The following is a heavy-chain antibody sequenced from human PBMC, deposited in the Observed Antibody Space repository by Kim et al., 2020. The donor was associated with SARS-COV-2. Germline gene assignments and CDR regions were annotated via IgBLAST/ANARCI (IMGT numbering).Heavy chain of an antibody. D-gene: IGHD3-3*01. CDR2: ISYDGSNK. J-gene: IGHJ6*02. Sequence: GGSLRLSCAASGFTFSSYAMHWVRQAPGKGLAWVAVISYDGSNKYYADSVKGRFTISRDNSKNTLYLKMNSLRAEDTAVYYCARDRGTIFGVVGPYYYGMDVWRQGTTVTVSS. CDR3: ARDRGTIFGVVGPYYYGMDV. CDR1: GFTFSSYA. V-gene: IGHV3-30*04.